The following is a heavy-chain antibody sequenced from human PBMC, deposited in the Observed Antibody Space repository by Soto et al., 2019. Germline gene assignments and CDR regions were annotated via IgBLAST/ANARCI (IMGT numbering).Heavy chain of an antibody. J-gene: IGHJ6*02. CDR3: SRSNPYYDFFYGMDV. V-gene: IGHV3-48*03. CDR1: GVSLSSYE. CDR2: ISSGGTSI. Sequence: PGGSLRLSCTVSGVSLSSYEMNWVRQAPGKGLEWISYISSGGTSIYYADSVKGRFTISRDNAKNSISLLMYSLRVEDTAVYYCSRSNPYYDFFYGMDVWGQGTTVTVSS.